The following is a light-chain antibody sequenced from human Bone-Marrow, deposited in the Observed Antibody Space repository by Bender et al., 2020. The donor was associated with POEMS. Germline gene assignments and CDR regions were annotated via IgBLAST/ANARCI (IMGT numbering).Light chain of an antibody. CDR2: DVS. Sequence: QSALTQPPSASGSPGQSVTISCSGTSSDVGRYNYVSWYQQYPGKAPKLMIYDVSNRPSGVSNRFSGSKSGNTASLTISGLQAEDEADYYCSSYTGTSTLGVVFGGGTKLTVL. CDR3: SSYTGTSTLGVV. J-gene: IGLJ2*01. V-gene: IGLV2-14*03. CDR1: SSDVGRYNY.